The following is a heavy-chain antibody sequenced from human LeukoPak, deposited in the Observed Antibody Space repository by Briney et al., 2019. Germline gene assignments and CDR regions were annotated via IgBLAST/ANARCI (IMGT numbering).Heavy chain of an antibody. D-gene: IGHD2-15*01. CDR2: INHSGST. J-gene: IGHJ4*02. V-gene: IGHV4-34*01. Sequence: SETLSLTCAVYGGSFSGYYWSRIRQPPGKGLEWIGEINHSGSTNYNPSLKSRVTISVDTSKNQFSLKLSSVTAADTAVYYCARGLYCSGGSCYLSGGYFDYWGQGTLVTVSS. CDR3: ARGLYCSGGSCYLSGGYFDY. CDR1: GGSFSGYY.